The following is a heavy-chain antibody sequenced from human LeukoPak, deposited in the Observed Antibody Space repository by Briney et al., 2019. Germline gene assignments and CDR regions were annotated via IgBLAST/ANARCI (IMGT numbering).Heavy chain of an antibody. CDR3: ARTYSSGWYGGAYYYYMDV. V-gene: IGHV1-8*01. D-gene: IGHD6-19*01. CDR1: GYTFTSYD. CDR2: MNPNSGNT. J-gene: IGHJ6*03. Sequence: ASVKASCKASGYTFTSYDIDWVRQATGQGLEWMGWMNPNSGNTGYAQKFQGRVTMTRNTSISTAYMELSSLRSEDTAVYYCARTYSSGWYGGAYYYYMDVWGKGTTVTISS.